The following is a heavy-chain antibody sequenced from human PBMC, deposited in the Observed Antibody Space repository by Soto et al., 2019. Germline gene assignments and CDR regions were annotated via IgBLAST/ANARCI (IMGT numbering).Heavy chain of an antibody. CDR2: ISYDGSNK. Sequence: GGSLRLSCAASGFTFSSYAMHWVRQAPGKGLEWVAVISYDGSNKYYADSVKGRFTISRDNSKNTLYLQMNSLRAEDTAVYYCARDHDSNGDAYWGQRTLVPVSA. CDR1: GFTFSSYA. CDR3: ARDHDSNGDAY. J-gene: IGHJ4*02. V-gene: IGHV3-30-3*01. D-gene: IGHD3-22*01.